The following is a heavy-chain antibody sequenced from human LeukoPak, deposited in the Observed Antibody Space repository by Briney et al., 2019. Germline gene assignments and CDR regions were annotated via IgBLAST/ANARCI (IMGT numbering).Heavy chain of an antibody. Sequence: PGRSLRLSCAASGFTFSSYGMHWVRQAPGKGLEWVAVIWYDGSNKYYADSVKGRFTISRDNSKSTLYLQMNSLRAEDTAVYYCAKAALRYCSGGSCYIDYWGQGTLVTVSS. CDR1: GFTFSSYG. CDR3: AKAALRYCSGGSCYIDY. V-gene: IGHV3-33*06. J-gene: IGHJ4*02. D-gene: IGHD2-15*01. CDR2: IWYDGSNK.